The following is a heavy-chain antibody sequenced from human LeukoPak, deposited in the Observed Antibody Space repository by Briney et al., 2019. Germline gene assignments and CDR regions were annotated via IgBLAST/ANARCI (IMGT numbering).Heavy chain of an antibody. CDR2: IWYDGSNK. CDR1: GFTFSSYG. D-gene: IGHD5-12*01. Sequence: GGSLRLSCAASGFTFSSYGMHWVRQAPGKGLEWVAVIWYDGSNKYYADSVKGRFTISRDNTKNSLYLQMNSLRAEDTAIYYCARERGGFGGYLPYYYLDVWGKGTTVTVSS. J-gene: IGHJ6*03. V-gene: IGHV3-33*01. CDR3: ARERGGFGGYLPYYYLDV.